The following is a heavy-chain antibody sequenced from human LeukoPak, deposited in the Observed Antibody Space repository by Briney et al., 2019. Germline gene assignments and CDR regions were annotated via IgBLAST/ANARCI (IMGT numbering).Heavy chain of an antibody. Sequence: PSQTLSLTCTVSGGSISSGSYYWSWIQQPAGKGLEWIGRIYTSGSTNYNPSLKSRVTISVDTSKNQFSLKLSSVTAADTAVYYCARVVASSGWYEDYWGQGTLVTVSS. D-gene: IGHD6-19*01. J-gene: IGHJ4*02. V-gene: IGHV4-61*02. CDR3: ARVVASSGWYEDY. CDR2: IYTSGST. CDR1: GGSISSGSYY.